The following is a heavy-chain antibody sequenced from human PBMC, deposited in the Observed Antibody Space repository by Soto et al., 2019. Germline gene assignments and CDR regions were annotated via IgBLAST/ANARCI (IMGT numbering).Heavy chain of an antibody. D-gene: IGHD1-1*01. Sequence: GVPMRHYFAASGVSFSNYALTCVLQAPGRXLEWVSTISGSGTSTYNEDSVKGRLTISRDNSKNTMYLKMNSLRDEEKVVYYCAKDERQISLRYYYYGMDVWGKGTTVTVSS. V-gene: IGHV3-23*01. J-gene: IGHJ6*04. CDR3: AKDERQISLRYYYYGMDV. CDR1: GVSFSNYA. CDR2: ISGSGTST.